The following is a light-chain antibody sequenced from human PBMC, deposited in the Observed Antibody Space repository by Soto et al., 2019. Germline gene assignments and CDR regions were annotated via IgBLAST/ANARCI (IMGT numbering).Light chain of an antibody. CDR2: KAS. CDR1: QSISSW. CDR3: QQFHSFSPT. J-gene: IGKJ1*01. V-gene: IGKV1-5*03. Sequence: DIQMTQSPSTLSASVGDRVTITCRASQSISSWLAWYQQKPGKAPKLLIYKASSLESGVSSRFSGSGSGTEFTLTISSLQPDDFATYYCQQFHSFSPTFGQVTTVEIK.